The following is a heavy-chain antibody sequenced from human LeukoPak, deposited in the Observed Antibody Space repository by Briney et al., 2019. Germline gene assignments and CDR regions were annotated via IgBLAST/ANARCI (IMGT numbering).Heavy chain of an antibody. J-gene: IGHJ4*02. CDR3: ARDAYYSDSSGYHFDY. V-gene: IGHV3-48*02. CDR1: GFIFSTYS. Sequence: GGFLRLSCAASGFIFSTYSMNWVRQAPGKGLEWVSYITSSSSTIFYADSVKGRFTISRDNAKNSLYLEMNSLRDEDTAVYYCARDAYYSDSSGYHFDYWGQGTLVTVSS. CDR2: ITSSSSTI. D-gene: IGHD3-22*01.